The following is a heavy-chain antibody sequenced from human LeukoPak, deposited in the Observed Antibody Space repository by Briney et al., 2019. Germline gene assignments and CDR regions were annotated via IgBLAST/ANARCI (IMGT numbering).Heavy chain of an antibody. D-gene: IGHD6-19*01. CDR2: INPNSGDT. CDR1: GGTFSSYA. Sequence: ASVKVSCKASGGTFSSYAISWVRQAPGQGLEWMGWINPNSGDTKYAQNFQGRVTMTRDTSISTAYMELSRLKSDDTAVYYCARETNSGLYYFDSWGQGTLVTVSS. J-gene: IGHJ4*02. V-gene: IGHV1-2*02. CDR3: ARETNSGLYYFDS.